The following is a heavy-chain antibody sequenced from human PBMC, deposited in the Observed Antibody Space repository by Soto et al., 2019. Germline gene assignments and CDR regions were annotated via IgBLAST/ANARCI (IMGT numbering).Heavy chain of an antibody. V-gene: IGHV4-39*01. CDR1: GGSISSSSYY. CDR3: ARGIAAAGADAFDI. J-gene: IGHJ3*02. D-gene: IGHD6-13*01. CDR2: IYYSGST. Sequence: QLQLQESGPGLVKPSETLSLTCTVSGGSISSSSYYWGWIRQPPGKGLEWIGSIYYSGSTYYNPSLTSRVTISVDTSKNQFSLKLSSVTAADTAVYYCARGIAAAGADAFDIWGQGTMVTVSS.